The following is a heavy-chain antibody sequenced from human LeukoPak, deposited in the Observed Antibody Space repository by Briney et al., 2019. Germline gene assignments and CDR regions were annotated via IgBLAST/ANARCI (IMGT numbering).Heavy chain of an antibody. D-gene: IGHD3-22*01. CDR1: GGSLSGYY. V-gene: IGHV4-34*01. CDR3: ATMTYYYDSSGYQTYY. CDR2: INHSGST. J-gene: IGHJ4*02. Sequence: SETLSLTCAVYGGSLSGYYCSWIRQPPGKGLEWNGEINHSGSTNYNPSLKSRVTISVDTSKNQFSLKLSSVTAADTAVYYCATMTYYYDSSGYQTYYWGQGTLVTVSS.